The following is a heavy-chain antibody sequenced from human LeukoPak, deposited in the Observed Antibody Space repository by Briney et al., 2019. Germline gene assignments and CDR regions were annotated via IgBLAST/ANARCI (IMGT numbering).Heavy chain of an antibody. CDR3: ARDYATPPSGTSLDY. CDR1: GYTFTSYG. D-gene: IGHD3-10*01. J-gene: IGHJ4*02. V-gene: IGHV1-18*01. Sequence: GASVKVSCKASGYTFTSYGISWVRQAPGQGLEWMGWISAYNGNTNYAQKLQGRVTVTTDTSTSTAYMELRSLRSDDTAVYYCARDYATPPSGTSLDYWGQGTLVTVSS. CDR2: ISAYNGNT.